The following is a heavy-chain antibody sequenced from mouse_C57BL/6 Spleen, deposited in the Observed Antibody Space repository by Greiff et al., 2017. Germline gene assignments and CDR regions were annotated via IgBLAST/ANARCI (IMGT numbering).Heavy chain of an antibody. CDR1: GYTFTSYG. V-gene: IGHV1-81*01. J-gene: IGHJ2*01. D-gene: IGHD1-1*01. Sequence: VQLVESGAELARPGASVKLSCKASGYTFTSYGISWVKQRTGQGLEWIGEIYPRSGNTYYNEKFKGKATLTADKSSSTAYMELRSLTSEDSAVYFCARVTTVVPLDDWGQGTTLTVSS. CDR3: ARVTTVVPLDD. CDR2: IYPRSGNT.